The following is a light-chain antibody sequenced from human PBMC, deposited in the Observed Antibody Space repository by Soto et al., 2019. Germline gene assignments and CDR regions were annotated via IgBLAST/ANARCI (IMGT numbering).Light chain of an antibody. CDR2: AAS. J-gene: IGKJ2*02. V-gene: IGKV1-39*01. CDR3: QQSYTSPRCT. Sequence: DIQMTQSPSSLSASVGDRVTITCRASQSIVTYLNWYQQKPGKAPKLLIYAASSLQSGVPSRFSGSGSGTEFTLTISSLQPEDSATYYCQQSYTSPRCTFGPGTKLEI. CDR1: QSIVTY.